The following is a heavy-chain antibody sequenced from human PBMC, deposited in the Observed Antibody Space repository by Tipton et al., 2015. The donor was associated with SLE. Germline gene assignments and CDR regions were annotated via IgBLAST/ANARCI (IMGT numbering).Heavy chain of an antibody. Sequence: SLRLSCAASGFFFDDYTMHWVRQAPGKGLEWVSGVSWNNDSIGYADSVKGRFTISRDNAKNSLYLQMNSLRAEDTAVYYCARDRVSGWFHFDYWGQGTLVTVSS. CDR3: ARDRVSGWFHFDY. CDR1: GFFFDDYT. D-gene: IGHD6-19*01. J-gene: IGHJ4*02. CDR2: VSWNNDSI. V-gene: IGHV3-9*01.